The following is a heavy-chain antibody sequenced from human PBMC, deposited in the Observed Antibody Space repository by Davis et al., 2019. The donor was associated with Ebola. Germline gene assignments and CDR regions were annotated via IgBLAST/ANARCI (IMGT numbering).Heavy chain of an antibody. CDR2: SWYDGSKQ. J-gene: IGHJ5*01. Sequence: PGGSLRLSCEVSGFTFSSHGMHWVRQAPGRGLEWLAVSWYDGSKQFYANSVKGRFTTTRDNSKKTFFLQMDSLRVEDTAVYYCAGDRLVWGLGPNDSWGQGTLVTVSS. V-gene: IGHV3-33*01. CDR1: GFTFSSHG. CDR3: AGDRLVWGLGPNDS. D-gene: IGHD3-16*01.